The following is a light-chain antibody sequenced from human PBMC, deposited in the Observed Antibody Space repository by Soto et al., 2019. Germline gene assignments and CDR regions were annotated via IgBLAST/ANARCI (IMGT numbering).Light chain of an antibody. CDR2: DAS. Sequence: DIQMTQSPSTLSASVGDRATITCRASQSISSWLAWYQQKPGKAPKLLIYDASILESGVPSRFSGSGSGTEFTLTISSLQPDDCAAYYCQQYNSYPTTFGQGTKVEIK. J-gene: IGKJ1*01. CDR3: QQYNSYPTT. CDR1: QSISSW. V-gene: IGKV1-5*01.